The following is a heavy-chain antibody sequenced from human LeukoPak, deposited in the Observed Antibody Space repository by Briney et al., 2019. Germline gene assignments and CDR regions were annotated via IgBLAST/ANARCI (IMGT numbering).Heavy chain of an antibody. J-gene: IGHJ4*02. CDR3: ARSVATIPWDY. Sequence: SETLSLTCTVSGGSLSSYYWSWIRQPPGKGLEWIGYIYYSGSTNYNPSLKSRVTISVDTSKNQFSLKLSSVTAADTAVYYCARSVATIPWDYWGQGTLVTVSS. V-gene: IGHV4-59*01. CDR1: GGSLSSYY. CDR2: IYYSGST. D-gene: IGHD5-12*01.